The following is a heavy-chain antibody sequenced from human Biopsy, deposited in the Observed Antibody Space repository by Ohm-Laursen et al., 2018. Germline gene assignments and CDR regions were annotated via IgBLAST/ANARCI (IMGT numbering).Heavy chain of an antibody. CDR2: IFNSANT. J-gene: IGHJ5*02. Sequence: TLSLAWTVSGGSISSGGSYWSWIRQRPGKGSERIGYIFNSANTYYNPSLKNLITISGNTSKNQFTLKLNSVTAADTAVYYCARGGYFDSNGYFWFDPWGQGTLVTVSS. CDR3: ARGGYFDSNGYFWFDP. V-gene: IGHV4-31*01. CDR1: GGSISSGGSY. D-gene: IGHD3-22*01.